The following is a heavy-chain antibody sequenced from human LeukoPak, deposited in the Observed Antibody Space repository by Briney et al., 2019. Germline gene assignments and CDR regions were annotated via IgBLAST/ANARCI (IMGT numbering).Heavy chain of an antibody. J-gene: IGHJ4*02. CDR2: ISYDGSNK. CDR3: ASRPGYSSGWYGVDY. D-gene: IGHD6-19*01. CDR1: GFTFSSYA. V-gene: IGHV3-30-3*01. Sequence: GRSLRLSCAASGFTFSSYAMHWVRQAPGKGLEWVAVISYDGSNKYYADSVKGRFTISRDNSKNTLYLQMNSLRAEDTVVYYCASRPGYSSGWYGVDYWGQGTLVTVSS.